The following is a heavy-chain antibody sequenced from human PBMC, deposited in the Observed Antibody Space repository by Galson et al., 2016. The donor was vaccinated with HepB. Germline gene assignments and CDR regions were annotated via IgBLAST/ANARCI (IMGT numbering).Heavy chain of an antibody. V-gene: IGHV3-11*06. CDR2: ISSSSSYT. J-gene: IGHJ4*02. CDR1: GFIFSDYY. Sequence: SLRLSCAASGFIFSDYYMTWIRQAPGKGLEWVSYISSSSSYTNYADSVKGRFTISRDNAKNSLYLQMNSLRAEDTAVYYCARDRAYSQDSWGQGTLVTVAS. CDR3: ARDRAYSQDS. D-gene: IGHD4-11*01.